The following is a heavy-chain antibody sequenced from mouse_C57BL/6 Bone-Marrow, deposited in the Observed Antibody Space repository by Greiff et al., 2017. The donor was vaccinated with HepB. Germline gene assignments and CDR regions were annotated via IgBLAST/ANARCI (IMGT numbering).Heavy chain of an antibody. J-gene: IGHJ2*01. CDR1: GYTFTSYW. Sequence: QVQLQQPGTELVKPGASVKLSCKASGYTFTSYWMHWVKQRPGQGLGWIGNINPSNGGTNYNEKFKSKATLTVDKSSSTAYMQLSSLTSEDSAVYYCARSGIYYGSSYDYFDYWGQGTTLTVSS. CDR3: ARSGIYYGSSYDYFDY. D-gene: IGHD1-1*01. V-gene: IGHV1-53*01. CDR2: INPSNGGT.